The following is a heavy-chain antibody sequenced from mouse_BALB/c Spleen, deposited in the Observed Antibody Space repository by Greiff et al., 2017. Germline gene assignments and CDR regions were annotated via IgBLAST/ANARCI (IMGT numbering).Heavy chain of an antibody. CDR2: IWSGGST. CDR1: GFSLTSYG. Sequence: QVQLQQSGPGLVQPSQSLSITCTVSGFSLTSYGVHWVRQSPGKGLEWLGVIWSGGSTDYNAAFISRLSISKDNSKSQVFFKMNSLQANDTAIYYCARNSAYYYGSSYVGCAMDYWGQGTSVTVSS. V-gene: IGHV2-2*02. D-gene: IGHD1-1*01. J-gene: IGHJ4*01. CDR3: ARNSAYYYGSSYVGCAMDY.